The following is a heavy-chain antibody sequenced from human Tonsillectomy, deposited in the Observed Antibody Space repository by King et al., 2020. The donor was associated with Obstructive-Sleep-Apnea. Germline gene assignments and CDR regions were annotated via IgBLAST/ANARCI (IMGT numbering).Heavy chain of an antibody. CDR2: IYYSGST. Sequence: QLQESGPGLVKPSETLSLTCTVSGGSISSSSYYWGWIRQPPGKGLEWIGSIYYSGSTYYNPSLKSRVTISVDTSQNQFSLTLSSVTAADTAVYYCASILEWLFDYCGEGALVTVSS. J-gene: IGHJ4*02. CDR3: ASILEWLFDY. V-gene: IGHV4-39*07. D-gene: IGHD3-3*01. CDR1: GGSISSSSYY.